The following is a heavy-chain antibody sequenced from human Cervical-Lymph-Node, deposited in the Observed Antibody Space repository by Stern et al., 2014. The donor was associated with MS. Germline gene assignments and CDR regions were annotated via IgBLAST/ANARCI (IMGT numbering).Heavy chain of an antibody. CDR2: IRSKAYGGTT. CDR3: TRVRDYYYYYGMDV. V-gene: IGHV3-49*04. J-gene: IGHJ6*02. CDR1: GFTFGDYA. Sequence: EVQLVESGGGLVQPGRSLRLSCTASGFTFGDYAMSWVRQAPGKGLEWVGFIRSKAYGGTTEYAASVKGRFTISRDDSKSIAYLQMNSLKTEDTAVYYCTRVRDYYYYYGMDVWGQGTTVTVSS.